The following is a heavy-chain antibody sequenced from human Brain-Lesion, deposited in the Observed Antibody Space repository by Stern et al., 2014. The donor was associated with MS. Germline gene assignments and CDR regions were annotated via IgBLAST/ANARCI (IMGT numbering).Heavy chain of an antibody. J-gene: IGHJ6*02. Sequence: VPLVESGAEVKKPGASVKVSCKTSGYIFTGYYIHWVRQAPGQGLEWMAWINPNTGGTKNAKKFQGRVTMSRDTSISTAYVELSSLTSDDTAVYYCARDQRGITIFGVVTDYYYLGMDVWGQGTTVTVSS. CDR2: INPNTGGT. CDR3: ARDQRGITIFGVVTDYYYLGMDV. V-gene: IGHV1-2*02. CDR1: GYIFTGYY. D-gene: IGHD3-3*01.